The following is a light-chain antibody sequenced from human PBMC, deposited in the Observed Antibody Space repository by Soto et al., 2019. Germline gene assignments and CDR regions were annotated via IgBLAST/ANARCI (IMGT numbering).Light chain of an antibody. Sequence: EIVLTQSPGTLSLSPGERATLSCRASQSIRSNYLAWYQQKPGQAPRLLIYGASNRATGIPDRFSGSGSGTEFTLTISSLQSEDFAVYYCQQYNNWPLTFGQGTKVDI. J-gene: IGKJ1*01. CDR3: QQYNNWPLT. CDR1: QSIRSN. V-gene: IGKV3D-15*01. CDR2: GAS.